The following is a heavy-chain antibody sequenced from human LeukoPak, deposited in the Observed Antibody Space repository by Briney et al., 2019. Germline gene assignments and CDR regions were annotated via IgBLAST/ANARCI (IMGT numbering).Heavy chain of an antibody. J-gene: IGHJ4*02. Sequence: GGSLRLSCAASGFTFSSYWMSWVRQAPGKWLDWVANINQDGSEQYYVDSAKGRFTISRDNGKKSLFLQMNSLRLEDTAVYCFVRGRGNSSSWYWDYWGQGTLVTVSS. CDR1: GFTFSSYW. CDR2: INQDGSEQ. D-gene: IGHD6-13*01. V-gene: IGHV3-7*02. CDR3: VRGRGNSSSWYWDY.